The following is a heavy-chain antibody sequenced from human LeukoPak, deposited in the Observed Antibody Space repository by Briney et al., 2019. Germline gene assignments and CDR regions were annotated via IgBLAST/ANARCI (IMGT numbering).Heavy chain of an antibody. CDR1: GYSFIGYY. Sequence: ASVKVSCKASGYSFIGYYMDWVRQAPGQGLEWMGWINPNSGGTNYAQKFQGRVTRTRDTSISTAYMGLSSLRSEDTAVYYCARAPGAWYGMDVWGQGTTVTVSS. J-gene: IGHJ6*02. D-gene: IGHD7-27*01. CDR2: INPNSGGT. V-gene: IGHV1-2*02. CDR3: ARAPGAWYGMDV.